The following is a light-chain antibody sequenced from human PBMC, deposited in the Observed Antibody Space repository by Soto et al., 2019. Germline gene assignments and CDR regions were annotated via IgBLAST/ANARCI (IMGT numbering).Light chain of an antibody. CDR2: TNT. CDR3: AAWDDSLNGVL. J-gene: IGLJ2*01. Sequence: QSVLTQPPSVSGTPGQRVTISCSGSSSNIGSYTVNWYQQLPGTAPKLLIYTNTQRPSGVADRFSGSKSGTSASLAISGIQSEDEADYYCAAWDDSLNGVLFGGGTKVTVL. V-gene: IGLV1-44*01. CDR1: SSNIGSYT.